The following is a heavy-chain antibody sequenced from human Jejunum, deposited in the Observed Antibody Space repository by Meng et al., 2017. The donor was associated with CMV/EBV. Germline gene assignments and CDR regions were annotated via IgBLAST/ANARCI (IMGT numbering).Heavy chain of an antibody. D-gene: IGHD2-2*02. V-gene: IGHV4-39*07. J-gene: IGHJ6*02. CDR2: IYYSGST. Sequence: WGWIRQPPGKGLEWIGSIYYSGSTYYNPSLKSRVTISVDTSKNQFSLKLSSVTAADTAVYYCAREYCSSTSCYTGQYYYYYGMDVWGQGTTVTVSS. CDR3: AREYCSSTSCYTGQYYYYYGMDV.